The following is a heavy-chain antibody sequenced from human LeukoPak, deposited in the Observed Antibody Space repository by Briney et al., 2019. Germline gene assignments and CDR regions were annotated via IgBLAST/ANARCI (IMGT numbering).Heavy chain of an antibody. Sequence: GGSLRLSCAASGFTFSSYSMNWVRQAPGKGLEWVSSISSSSSYIYYADSVKGRFTISRDNAKNSLYLQMNSLRAEDTAVYYCARMPYYDFWSGYYPDWGQGTLVTVSS. D-gene: IGHD3-3*01. CDR2: ISSSSSYI. CDR1: GFTFSSYS. J-gene: IGHJ4*02. CDR3: ARMPYYDFWSGYYPD. V-gene: IGHV3-21*01.